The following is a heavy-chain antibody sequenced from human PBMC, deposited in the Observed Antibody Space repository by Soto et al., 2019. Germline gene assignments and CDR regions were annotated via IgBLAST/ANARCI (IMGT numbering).Heavy chain of an antibody. D-gene: IGHD6-6*01. CDR2: ISYDGSNK. CDR1: GFTFSSYG. Sequence: GGSLRLSCAASGFTFSSYGMHWVRQAPGKGLEWVAVISYDGSNKYYADSVKGRFTISRDNSKNTLYLQMNSLRAEDTAVYYCAKEFLGYEEARPGTPYYYYGMDVSGQGTTVTVYS. CDR3: AKEFLGYEEARPGTPYYYYGMDV. V-gene: IGHV3-30*18. J-gene: IGHJ6*02.